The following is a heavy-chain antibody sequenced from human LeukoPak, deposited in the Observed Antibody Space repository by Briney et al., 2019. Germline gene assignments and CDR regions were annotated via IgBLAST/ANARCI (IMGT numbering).Heavy chain of an antibody. Sequence: PGGSLRLSCAASGFAFSSHWMHWVRQAPGKGLVWVTRINSDGSITNYADSVKGRFTISRDNAKNTLYLQMNSLRAEDTAVYYCARVRGASISNDAFDIWGQGTMVTVSS. CDR2: INSDGSIT. D-gene: IGHD1-26*01. CDR3: ARVRGASISNDAFDI. J-gene: IGHJ3*02. V-gene: IGHV3-74*01. CDR1: GFAFSSHW.